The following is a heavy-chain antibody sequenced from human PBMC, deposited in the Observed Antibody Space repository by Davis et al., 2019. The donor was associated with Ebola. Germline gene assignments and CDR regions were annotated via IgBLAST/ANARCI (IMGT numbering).Heavy chain of an antibody. CDR2: IKQDGSEK. V-gene: IGHV3-7*01. Sequence: GESLKISCAASGFTFSSYWMSWVRQAPGKGLEWVANIKQDGSEKYYVDSVKGRFTISRDNAKNSLYLQMNSLRAEDTAVYYCARGLPSDWYSPLPYYFDYWGQGTLVTVSS. D-gene: IGHD6-19*01. CDR1: GFTFSSYW. CDR3: ARGLPSDWYSPLPYYFDY. J-gene: IGHJ4*02.